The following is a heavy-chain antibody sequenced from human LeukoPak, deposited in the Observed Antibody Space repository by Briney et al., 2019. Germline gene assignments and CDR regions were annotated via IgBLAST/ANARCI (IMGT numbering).Heavy chain of an antibody. D-gene: IGHD3-22*01. CDR1: GFTFDDYA. V-gene: IGHV3-9*01. J-gene: IGHJ3*02. Sequence: GRSLRLSCAASGFTFDDYAMHWVRRAPGKGLEWVSGISWNSGSIGYADSVKGRFTISRDNAKTSLYLEMNSLRTEDTALYYCARGHYYDSSGYPGAFDIWGQGTMVTVSS. CDR3: ARGHYYDSSGYPGAFDI. CDR2: ISWNSGSI.